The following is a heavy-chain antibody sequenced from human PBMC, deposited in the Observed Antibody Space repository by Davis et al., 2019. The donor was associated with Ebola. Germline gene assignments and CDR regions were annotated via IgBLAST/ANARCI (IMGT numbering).Heavy chain of an antibody. V-gene: IGHV4-34*01. CDR2: INHSGST. CDR1: GGSFSGYY. D-gene: IGHD3-3*01. CDR3: ARVSFGVVPIGGFDY. J-gene: IGHJ4*02. Sequence: MPSETLSLTCAVYGGSFSGYYWSWIRQPPGKGLEWIGEINHSGSTNYNPSLKSRVTISVDTSKNQFSLKLSSVTAADTAVYYCARVSFGVVPIGGFDYWGQGTLVTVSS.